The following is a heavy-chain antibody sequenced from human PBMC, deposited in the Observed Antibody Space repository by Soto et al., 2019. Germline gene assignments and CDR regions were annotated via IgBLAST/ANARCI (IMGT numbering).Heavy chain of an antibody. Sequence: ASVKVSCKTSGGTFSSFAISWVRQAPGQGLEWMGGVIPIFETANYAQKFQGRVTITADEITGTAYMELRSLRSEDTGVYYCARDLEVVVLGVDHYYYYGMDVWGQGTTVTVSS. D-gene: IGHD2-15*01. CDR1: GGTFSSFA. CDR3: ARDLEVVVLGVDHYYYYGMDV. J-gene: IGHJ6*02. V-gene: IGHV1-69*13. CDR2: VIPIFETA.